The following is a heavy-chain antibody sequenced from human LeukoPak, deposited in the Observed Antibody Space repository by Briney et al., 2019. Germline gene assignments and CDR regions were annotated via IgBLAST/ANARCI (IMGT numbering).Heavy chain of an antibody. Sequence: TGGSLRLSCAASGFTFSSYWMHWVRQAPGKGMMWVSRINSDGRSTSYADSVKGRFTISRDNAKNTLYLQMNSLRAEDTAVYYCARESNFGYYDFWSGGMVIPSDFDYWGQGTLVTVSS. J-gene: IGHJ4*02. CDR3: ARESNFGYYDFWSGGMVIPSDFDY. CDR2: INSDGRST. CDR1: GFTFSSYW. D-gene: IGHD3-3*01. V-gene: IGHV3-74*01.